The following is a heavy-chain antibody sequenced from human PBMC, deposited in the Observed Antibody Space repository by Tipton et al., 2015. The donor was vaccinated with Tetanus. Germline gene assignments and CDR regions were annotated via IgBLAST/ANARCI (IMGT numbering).Heavy chain of an antibody. CDR2: IYPGDSDT. CDR3: ARAHCTDGACNFDF. J-gene: IGHJ4*02. V-gene: IGHV5-51*01. Sequence: MQLVQSGGEVKKPGESLKISCKGSGYIFNNYWIGWVRQKPGKGLEWMGIIYPGDSDTRYSPSFQGQVTISVDKSINTAYLQWSSLKASDTSMFYCARAHCTDGACNFDFWGQGALATVAS. CDR1: GYIFNNYW. D-gene: IGHD2-8*01.